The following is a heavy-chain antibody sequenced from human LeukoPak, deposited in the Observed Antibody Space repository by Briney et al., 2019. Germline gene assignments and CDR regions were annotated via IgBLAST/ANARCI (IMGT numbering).Heavy chain of an antibody. J-gene: IGHJ4*02. CDR1: GGSISSGDYY. V-gene: IGHV4-30-4*08. D-gene: IGHD3-16*01. Sequence: SQTLSLTCTVSGGSISSGDYYWPWDRQPPGKGREWVGYIYYSGTTYYNPSLKSRITISMHTSKYQFSLKLSSVTAADTAVYYCARDWGEFENYSDSWGQGTLVTVSS. CDR3: ARDWGEFENYSDS. CDR2: IYYSGTT.